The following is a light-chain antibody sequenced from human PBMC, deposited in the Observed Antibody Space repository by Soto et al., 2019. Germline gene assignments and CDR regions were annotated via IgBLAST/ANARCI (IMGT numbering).Light chain of an antibody. J-gene: IGKJ5*01. CDR3: QQRSKWPPIT. Sequence: IVLTQSPATLSLSPGERAALAWMASQGISDYLAWYQKKPGQAPRLLLYDASNSATGVPARFSGSGSCTDLALTISSLEPEDFAVYYCQQRSKWPPITFGQGTRLEI. CDR2: DAS. V-gene: IGKV3-11*01. CDR1: QGISDY.